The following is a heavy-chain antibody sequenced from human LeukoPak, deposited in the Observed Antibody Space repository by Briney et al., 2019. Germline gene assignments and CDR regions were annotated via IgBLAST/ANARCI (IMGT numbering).Heavy chain of an antibody. Sequence: SETLSLTCTVSGGSISSGAYYWSWLRQHPGEGLEWIGYIFSSDITNYKPSLKSRALISVDPSKNQFSLKLSSVTAADTAIYYCTRDSRADDSPLGFDPWGQGTLVTVSS. CDR2: IFSSDIT. D-gene: IGHD5-18*01. J-gene: IGHJ5*02. CDR1: GGSISSGAYY. CDR3: TRDSRADDSPLGFDP. V-gene: IGHV4-31*03.